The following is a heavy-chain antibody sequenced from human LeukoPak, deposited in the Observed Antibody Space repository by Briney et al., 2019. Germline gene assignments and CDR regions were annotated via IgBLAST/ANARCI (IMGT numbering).Heavy chain of an antibody. D-gene: IGHD1-14*01. Sequence: GGSLRLSCEASGFTFSSYWMNWVRQASGKGLEWVASIREDGGEIYYVDSVKGRFTIFRDNAKNSLYLQMNSLRAEDTAVYYCVKDARRRFDYWGQGTPVTVSS. CDR2: IREDGGEI. V-gene: IGHV3-7*01. CDR1: GFTFSSYW. CDR3: VKDARRRFDY. J-gene: IGHJ4*02.